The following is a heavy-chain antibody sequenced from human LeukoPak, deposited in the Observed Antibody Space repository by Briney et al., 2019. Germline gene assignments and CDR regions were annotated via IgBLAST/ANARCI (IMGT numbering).Heavy chain of an antibody. V-gene: IGHV3-23*01. J-gene: IGHJ3*02. Sequence: GGSLRLSCAASGFTFSSYAMSWVRQAPGKGLEWVSAISGSGGSTYYADSVKSRFTISGDNSKNTLYLQMNSLRAEDTAVYYCALIAAAGLRAFDIWGQGTMVTVSS. CDR2: ISGSGGST. CDR3: ALIAAAGLRAFDI. D-gene: IGHD6-13*01. CDR1: GFTFSSYA.